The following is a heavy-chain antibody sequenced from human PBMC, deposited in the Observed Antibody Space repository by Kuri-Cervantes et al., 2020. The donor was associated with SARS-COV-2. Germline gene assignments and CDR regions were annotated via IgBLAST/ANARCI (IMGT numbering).Heavy chain of an antibody. J-gene: IGHJ4*02. Sequence: GGSLRLSCAASGFTFSSYGMHWVRQAPGKGLEWVALISYDGNNKFYADSVKGRFTISRDNSKNTLYLQMNSLRAEDTAVYYCAKDQHGIVVVVAAIDYWGQGTLVTVSS. CDR3: AKDQHGIVVVVAAIDY. CDR2: ISYDGNNK. D-gene: IGHD2-15*01. V-gene: IGHV3-30*18. CDR1: GFTFSSYG.